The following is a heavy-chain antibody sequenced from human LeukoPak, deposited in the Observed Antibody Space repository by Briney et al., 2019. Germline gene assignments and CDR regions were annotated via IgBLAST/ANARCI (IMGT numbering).Heavy chain of an antibody. CDR3: AKEEEEEYYYYYYMDV. V-gene: IGHV3-23*01. Sequence: GGSLRLSCAASGFTFSSYAMSWVRQAPGKGLEWVSAISGSGGSTYYADSVKGRFTISRHNSKNTLYLQMNSLRAEDTAVYYCAKEEEEEYYYYYYMDVWGKGTTVTVSS. J-gene: IGHJ6*03. CDR2: ISGSGGST. CDR1: GFTFSSYA.